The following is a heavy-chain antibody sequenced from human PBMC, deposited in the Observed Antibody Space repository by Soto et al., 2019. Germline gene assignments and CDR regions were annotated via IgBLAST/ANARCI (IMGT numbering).Heavy chain of an antibody. J-gene: IGHJ4*02. CDR1: GFTFSSYA. D-gene: IGHD3-10*01. CDR3: AMRHYSGAGSYYVVTFDD. V-gene: IGHV3-23*01. CDR2: VSGSAGTS. Sequence: EVHLLESGGGLVQPGGSLRLSCAASGFTFSSYAMSWVRQAPGKGLEWLSGVSGSAGTSFHANSVTGRFTISRDNSKDTLYLQLDILRPDATAGYYCAMRHYSGAGSYYVVTFDDWCQGKRVTFSS.